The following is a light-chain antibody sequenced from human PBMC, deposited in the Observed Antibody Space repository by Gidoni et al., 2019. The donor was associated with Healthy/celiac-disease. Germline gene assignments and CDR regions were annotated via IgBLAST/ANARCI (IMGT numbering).Light chain of an antibody. J-gene: IGLJ1*01. V-gene: IGLV2-14*01. CDR1: SSDVGGYNY. CDR3: SSYTSSSTYV. CDR2: EVS. Sequence: QSALTQPASVSGSPGQSLTISCTGTSSDVGGYNYVPWYQQHTGKAPKLMIYEVSNRPSGVSNRFSGSKSGNTASLTISGLQSEDEADYYCSSYTSSSTYVFGTGTKVTVL.